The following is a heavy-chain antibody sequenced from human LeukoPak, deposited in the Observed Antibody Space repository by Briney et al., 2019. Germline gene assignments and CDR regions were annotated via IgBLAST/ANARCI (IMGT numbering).Heavy chain of an antibody. CDR3: ARVGTGAYWYFDL. CDR2: IIPILGIA. CDR1: GYTFTSYG. Sequence: SVKVSCKASGYTFTSYGISWVRQAPGQGLEWMGRIIPILGIANYAQKFQGRVTITADKSTSTAYMELSSLRSEDTAVYYCARVGTGAYWYFDLWGRGTLVTVSS. V-gene: IGHV1-69*04. J-gene: IGHJ2*01. D-gene: IGHD2-8*02.